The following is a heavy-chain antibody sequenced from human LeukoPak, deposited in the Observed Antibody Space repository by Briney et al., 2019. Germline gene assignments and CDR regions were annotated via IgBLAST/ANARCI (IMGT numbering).Heavy chain of an antibody. D-gene: IGHD6-13*01. CDR2: IYYSGNT. Sequence: SETLSLTCTVSGGSISSYYWSWIRQPPGKGLEWIGYIYYSGNTNYNPSLKTRVTISVDTSKNQFSLKLSSVTAADTAVYYCARAGSWKLNFDYWGQGTLDTVSS. CDR1: GGSISSYY. V-gene: IGHV4-59*01. CDR3: ARAGSWKLNFDY. J-gene: IGHJ4*02.